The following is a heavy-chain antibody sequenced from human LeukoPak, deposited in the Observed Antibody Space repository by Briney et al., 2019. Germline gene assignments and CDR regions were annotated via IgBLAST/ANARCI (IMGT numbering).Heavy chain of an antibody. J-gene: IGHJ4*02. CDR1: GGSISSGCCS. D-gene: IGHD3-22*01. Sequence: SETLSLTCAVSGGSISSGCCSWSWLRQPPGKGLEWNVYIYDSRSTYYNPSHKRLITISADRSKNQFSLKLSSVTAAESSVYYCARGDYYDSSGIFDYWGQGTLVTVSS. CDR2: IYDSRST. V-gene: IGHV4-30-2*01. CDR3: ARGDYYDSSGIFDY.